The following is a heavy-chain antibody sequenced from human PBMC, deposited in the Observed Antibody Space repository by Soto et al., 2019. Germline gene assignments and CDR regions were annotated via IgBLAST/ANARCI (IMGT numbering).Heavy chain of an antibody. CDR2: IIPMLGKA. D-gene: IGHD6-19*01. V-gene: IGHV1-69*11. CDR1: GGTFISYS. Sequence: QVQLVQSGAEVKKPGSSVKVSCQASGGTFISYSTSWVRQAPGQGLEWMGGIIPMLGKANYAQEYQGRVTITEAESPSPVHLKLRGLSSEHPALYYCTRVCSPHRNETSFHYWGQRTQVTVTS. J-gene: IGHJ4*02. CDR3: TRVCSPHRNETSFHY.